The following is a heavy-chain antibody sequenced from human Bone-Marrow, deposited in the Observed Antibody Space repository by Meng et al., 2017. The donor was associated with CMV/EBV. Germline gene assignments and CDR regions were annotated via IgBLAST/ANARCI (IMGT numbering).Heavy chain of an antibody. D-gene: IGHD1-26*01. J-gene: IGHJ4*02. Sequence: GESLKISCAASGFTFSSYAMSWVRQAPGKGLEWVSVIYSGGSSTYYADSVKGRFTISRDNSKNTLYLQMNSLRAEDTAVYYCAKVGWVGAYYFDYWGQGPLVTVSS. CDR1: GFTFSSYA. CDR2: IYSGGSST. V-gene: IGHV3-23*03. CDR3: AKVGWVGAYYFDY.